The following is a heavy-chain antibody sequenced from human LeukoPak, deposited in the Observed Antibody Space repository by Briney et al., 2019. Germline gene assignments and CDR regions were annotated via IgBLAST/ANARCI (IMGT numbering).Heavy chain of an antibody. CDR1: GGSISSGSYY. CDR3: ARRGEDYGDYGGAFDI. J-gene: IGHJ3*02. D-gene: IGHD4-17*01. CDR2: IYTSGST. Sequence: KPSETLSLTCTVSGGSISSGSYYWSWIRQPAGKGLEWIGRIYTSGSTNYNPSLKSRVTISVDTSQNQFSLKLSSVTAADTAVYYCARRGEDYGDYGGAFDIWGQGTMVTVSS. V-gene: IGHV4-61*02.